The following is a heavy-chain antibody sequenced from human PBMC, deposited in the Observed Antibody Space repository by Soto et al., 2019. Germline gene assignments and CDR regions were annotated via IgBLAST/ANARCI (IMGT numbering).Heavy chain of an antibody. CDR1: GGSISSSSYY. V-gene: IGHV4-39*01. J-gene: IGHJ4*02. CDR3: ARHRYSRCWPQFDY. Sequence: QLQLQESGPGLVKPSETLSLTCTVSGGSISSSSYYWGWIRQPPGKGLEWIGSIYYSGSTYYNPSLKRRVTRSVDTSKNQCALKLSSVTAADTAVYYCARHRYSRCWPQFDYWGQGTLVTVSS. CDR2: IYYSGST. D-gene: IGHD6-13*01.